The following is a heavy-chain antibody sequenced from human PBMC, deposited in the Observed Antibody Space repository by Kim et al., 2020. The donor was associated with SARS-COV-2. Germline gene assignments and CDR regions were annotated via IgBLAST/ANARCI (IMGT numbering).Heavy chain of an antibody. CDR1: GFTFTYTW. D-gene: IGHD2-15*01. J-gene: IGHJ4*02. CDR2: IKNEAQGATT. CDR3: TTDATPTLSNYFDY. Sequence: GGSLRLSCAASGFTFTYTWMTWVRQAPGKGLEWVGRIKNEAQGATTDYAAPVKGRFTISRDDSKNTLYLQMNSLKIEDTAVYYCTTDATPTLSNYFDYWGQGTLVTVS. V-gene: IGHV3-15*01.